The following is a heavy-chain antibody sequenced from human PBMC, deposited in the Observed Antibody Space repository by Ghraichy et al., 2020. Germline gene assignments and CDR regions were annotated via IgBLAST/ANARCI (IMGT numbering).Heavy chain of an antibody. V-gene: IGHV1-58*01. CDR1: GFTFTSST. D-gene: IGHD3-22*01. CDR2: IVVGSGNT. CDR3: AAGGRSSGYSYKNY. J-gene: IGHJ4*02. Sequence: SVKVSCKASGFTFTSSTVQWVRQARGQRPEWIGWIVVGSGNTNYAQKFQERVTITRDMSTSTAYMELSSLRSEDTAVYYCAAGGRSSGYSYKNYWGQGTLVIVSS.